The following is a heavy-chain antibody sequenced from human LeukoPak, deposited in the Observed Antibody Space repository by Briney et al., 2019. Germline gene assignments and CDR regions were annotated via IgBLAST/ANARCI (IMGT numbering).Heavy chain of an antibody. J-gene: IGHJ1*01. V-gene: IGHV3-23*01. D-gene: IGHD6-13*01. CDR1: GFTFSSYA. CDR2: ISGSGGST. CDR3: AKDSSNWPEYFQH. Sequence: PGGSLRLSCAASGFTFSSYAMSWVRQVPGKGLEWVSGISGSGGSTFYADSVKGRFTISRDNSKNTLYLQMNSLRAEDTAVYYCAKDSSNWPEYFQHWGQGTLVTVSS.